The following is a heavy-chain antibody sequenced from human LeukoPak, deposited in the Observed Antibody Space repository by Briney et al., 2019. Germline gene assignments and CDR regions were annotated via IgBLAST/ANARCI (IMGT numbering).Heavy chain of an antibody. D-gene: IGHD3-10*01. CDR3: ARGDPAKEHLD. V-gene: IGHV3-30*02. CDR2: IRYDGSNT. Sequence: GGSLRHSCAESGFNFSSSGIHSVRQAPGKGLEWVAFIRYDGSNTYYTDSVKGRFTISRDNSRNTLYRQMNSLRAEDTAGYYCARGDPAKEHLDWGQGTLVTVSS. CDR1: GFNFSSSG. J-gene: IGHJ4*02.